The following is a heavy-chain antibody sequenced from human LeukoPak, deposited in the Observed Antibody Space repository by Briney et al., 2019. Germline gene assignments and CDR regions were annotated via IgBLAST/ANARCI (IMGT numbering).Heavy chain of an antibody. Sequence: SETLSLTCTVSGGSISSYYRSWIRQPPGKGLEWIGYIYYSGSTNYNPSLKGRVTISVDTSKNQFSLKLSSVTAADTAVYYCARVGIDYGGNPVDYWGQGTLVTVSS. CDR1: GGSISSYY. D-gene: IGHD4-23*01. J-gene: IGHJ4*02. CDR3: ARVGIDYGGNPVDY. V-gene: IGHV4-59*01. CDR2: IYYSGST.